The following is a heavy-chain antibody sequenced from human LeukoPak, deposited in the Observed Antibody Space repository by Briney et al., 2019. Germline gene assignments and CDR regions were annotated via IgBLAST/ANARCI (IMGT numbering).Heavy chain of an antibody. Sequence: PGRSLRLSCATSGFTFTSYGLNWVRQAPGKGLEWVAIVWYDGTHKYYADSVKGRFTISRDNSKNTLYLQMNSLRAEDTAVYYCARELTKAFDIWGQGTMVTVSS. CDR1: GFTFTSYG. D-gene: IGHD3-9*01. CDR2: VWYDGTHK. J-gene: IGHJ3*02. V-gene: IGHV3-33*01. CDR3: ARELTKAFDI.